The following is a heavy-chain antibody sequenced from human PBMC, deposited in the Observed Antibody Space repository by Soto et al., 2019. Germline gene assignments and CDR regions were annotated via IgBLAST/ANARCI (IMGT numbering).Heavy chain of an antibody. Sequence: HPGGSLRLSCAASGFTFSSYAMSWVRQAPGKGLECVSTISGSGGTTYYADSVKGRFTISRDNSKNTLYLQMNSLRAEDTAVYYCAKVRSTRIFAVVSPFDYWGQGTLVTVSS. CDR2: ISGSGGTT. CDR1: GFTFSSYA. V-gene: IGHV3-23*01. D-gene: IGHD3-3*02. J-gene: IGHJ4*02. CDR3: AKVRSTRIFAVVSPFDY.